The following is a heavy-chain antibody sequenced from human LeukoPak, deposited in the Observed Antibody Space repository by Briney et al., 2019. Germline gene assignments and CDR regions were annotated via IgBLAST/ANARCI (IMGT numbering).Heavy chain of an antibody. Sequence: PGGSLRLSCAASGFTFSDYYMSWIRQAPGRGLEWVSYISRSSGSINYADSVKGRFTISRDNAKNSLYLQMNSLRAEDTALYYCARDLHYYVAMDVWGQGTTVTVSS. CDR3: ARDLHYYVAMDV. CDR1: GFTFSDYY. J-gene: IGHJ6*02. CDR2: ISRSSGSI. D-gene: IGHD3-10*02. V-gene: IGHV3-11*01.